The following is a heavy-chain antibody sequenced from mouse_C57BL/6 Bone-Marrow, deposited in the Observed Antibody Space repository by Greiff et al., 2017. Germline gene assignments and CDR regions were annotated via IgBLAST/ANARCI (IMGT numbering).Heavy chain of an antibody. CDR3: ARPYYSNYWYFDV. Sequence: VQLQQPGAELVKPGASVKMSCKASGYSFTSYWLTWVKQRPGQGLEWIGAIYPGSGSTNYNEKFKSKATLTVDTSSSTAYMQLSSLTSEDSAVYDGARPYYSNYWYFDVWGTGTTVTVSS. J-gene: IGHJ1*03. CDR1: GYSFTSYW. V-gene: IGHV1-55*01. CDR2: IYPGSGST. D-gene: IGHD2-5*01.